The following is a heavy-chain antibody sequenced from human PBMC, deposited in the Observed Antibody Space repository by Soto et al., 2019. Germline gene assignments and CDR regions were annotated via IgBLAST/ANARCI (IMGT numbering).Heavy chain of an antibody. CDR1: GYTFTGYY. V-gene: IGHV1-2*04. CDR3: ARDDLYSTGGYYYYQAV. D-gene: IGHD1-26*01. CDR2: INPNSGGT. J-gene: IGHJ6*03. Sequence: GASVKVSCKASGYTFTGYYMHWVRQAPGQGLEWMGWINPNSGGTNYAQKFQGWVTMTRDTSITTAYMELSRLRSDDTAVYYCARDDLYSTGGYYYYQAVWGKGTTVTVSS.